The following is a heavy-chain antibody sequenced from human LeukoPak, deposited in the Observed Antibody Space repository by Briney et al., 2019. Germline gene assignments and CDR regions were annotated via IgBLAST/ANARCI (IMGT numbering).Heavy chain of an antibody. J-gene: IGHJ6*02. CDR3: ARGDDLAMTTPPYYYGMDV. CDR2: ISAYNGNT. Sequence: GASVKVSCKASGYTFTSYGISWVRQAPGQGLEWMGWISAYNGNTNYAQKLQGRVTMTTHTSTSTAYMELRSLRSEDTAVYYCARGDDLAMTTPPYYYGMDVWGQGTTVTVSS. D-gene: IGHD3-3*01. CDR1: GYTFTSYG. V-gene: IGHV1-18*01.